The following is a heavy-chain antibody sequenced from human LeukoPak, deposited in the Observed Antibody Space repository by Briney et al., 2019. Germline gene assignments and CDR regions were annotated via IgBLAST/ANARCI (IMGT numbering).Heavy chain of an antibody. D-gene: IGHD4-23*01. V-gene: IGHV4-34*01. Sequence: PGGSLRLSCAASGFTFSSYAMNWVRQPPGKGLEWIGEINHSGSTNYNPSLKSRVTISVDTSKNQFSLKLSSVTAADTAVYYCARGRWGDAFDIWGQGTMVTVSS. CDR3: ARGRWGDAFDI. CDR2: INHSGST. J-gene: IGHJ3*02. CDR1: GFTFSSYA.